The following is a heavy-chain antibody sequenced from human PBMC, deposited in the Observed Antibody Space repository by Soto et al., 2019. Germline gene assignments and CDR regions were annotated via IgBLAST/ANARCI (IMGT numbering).Heavy chain of an antibody. V-gene: IGHV1-69*08. CDR3: ARPDFGDYWYFDL. Sequence: QDQLVQSGAEVKKPGSSVKVSCKAFGGPFSSHTFSWVRQAPGQGLEWMGRKIPALGTTTYSQKFQGRVPITADESVTTVYMELNSLRTEDTAVYYCARPDFGDYWYFDLWGRGTLVTVSS. J-gene: IGHJ2*01. CDR1: GGPFSSHT. CDR2: KIPALGTT. D-gene: IGHD4-17*01.